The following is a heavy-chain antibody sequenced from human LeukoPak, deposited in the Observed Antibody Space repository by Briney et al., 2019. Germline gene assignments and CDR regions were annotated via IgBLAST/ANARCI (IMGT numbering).Heavy chain of an antibody. D-gene: IGHD3-10*01. J-gene: IGHJ4*02. Sequence: SVKVSCKASGGTFSSYAISWARQAPGQGLEWMGGIIPIFGTANYAQKFQGRVTITADESTSTAYMELSSLRSEDTAVYYCAKSGGSGTLRPPFDYWGQGTLVTVSS. CDR2: IIPIFGTA. CDR1: GGTFSSYA. CDR3: AKSGGSGTLRPPFDY. V-gene: IGHV1-69*13.